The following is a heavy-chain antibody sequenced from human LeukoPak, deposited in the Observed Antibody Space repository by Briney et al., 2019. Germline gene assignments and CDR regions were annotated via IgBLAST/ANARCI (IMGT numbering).Heavy chain of an antibody. CDR2: ISASGSTK. Sequence: GGSLRLSCAASGFTFSSYEMNWVRQAPGKGLEWVSYISASGSTKYYADSVKGRFTISRDNSKNTLYLQMNSLRAEDTAVYYCARGKDYGDSPVGYWGQGTLVTVSS. D-gene: IGHD4-17*01. CDR1: GFTFSSYE. V-gene: IGHV3-48*03. J-gene: IGHJ4*02. CDR3: ARGKDYGDSPVGY.